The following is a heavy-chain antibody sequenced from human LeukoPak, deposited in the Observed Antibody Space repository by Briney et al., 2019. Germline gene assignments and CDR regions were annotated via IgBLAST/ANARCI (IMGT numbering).Heavy chain of an antibody. Sequence: SETLSLTCTVSGGSISPLYWGWIRQPPGKGLEFIGYIYYSGTTNYNPSLRSRVTLSVDRSKNQFSLKLSSVTAADTAVYYCARGGVAAKYYFDYWGPGTLVTVSS. CDR3: ARGGVAAKYYFDY. CDR1: GGSISPLY. D-gene: IGHD3-10*01. CDR2: IYYSGTT. J-gene: IGHJ4*02. V-gene: IGHV4-59*11.